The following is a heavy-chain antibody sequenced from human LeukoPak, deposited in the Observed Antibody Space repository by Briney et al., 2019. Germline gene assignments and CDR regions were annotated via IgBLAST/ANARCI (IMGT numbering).Heavy chain of an antibody. D-gene: IGHD4-17*01. CDR1: GGTFSSYA. J-gene: IGHJ4*02. V-gene: IGHV1-69*04. CDR3: ASGTTVTTHFDY. CDR2: IIPILGIA. Sequence: SVKVSCKASGGTFSSYAISWVRQAPGQGLEWMGRIIPILGIANYAQKFQGRVTITADKSTSTAYMELSSLRSEDTAVYYCASGTTVTTHFDYWGQGTLVTVSS.